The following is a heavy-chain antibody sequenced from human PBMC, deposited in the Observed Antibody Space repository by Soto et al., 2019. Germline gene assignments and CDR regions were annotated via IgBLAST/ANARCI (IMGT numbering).Heavy chain of an antibody. J-gene: IGHJ6*03. CDR1: GFTFSSYS. D-gene: IGHD3-9*01. V-gene: IGHV3-48*01. CDR2: ISSSSSTI. Sequence: GGSLRLSCAASGFTFSSYSMNWVRQAPGKGLEWVSYISSSSSTIYYADSVKGRFTISRDNAKNSLYLQMNSLRAEDTAVYCCARNPFHYDILTGYYRNEFLGYYYYMDVWGKGTTVTVSS. CDR3: ARNPFHYDILTGYYRNEFLGYYYYMDV.